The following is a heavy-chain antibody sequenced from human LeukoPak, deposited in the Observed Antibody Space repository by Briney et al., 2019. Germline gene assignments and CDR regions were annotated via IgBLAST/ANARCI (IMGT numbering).Heavy chain of an antibody. CDR2: IKQDGSEK. V-gene: IGHV3-7*01. D-gene: IGHD3-9*01. CDR1: GFTFSSYW. CDR3: ARLDYYDILTGYSL. Sequence: GGSLRLSCAASGFTFSSYWMSWVRQAPGKGLEWVANIKQDGSEKYYVDSVKGRFTISRDNAKNSLYLQMNSLRAEDTAVYYCARLDYYDILTGYSLWGQGTLVTVSS. J-gene: IGHJ4*02.